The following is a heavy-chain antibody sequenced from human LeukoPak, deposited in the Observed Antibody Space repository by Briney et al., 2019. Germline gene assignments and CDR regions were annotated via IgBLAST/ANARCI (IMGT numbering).Heavy chain of an antibody. D-gene: IGHD2-15*01. V-gene: IGHV4-38-2*02. Sequence: SETLSLTCTVSGYSISSGYYWGWIRQPPGKGLEWIGRIYTSGSTNYNPSLKSRVTMSVDTSKNQFSLKLSSVTAADTAVYYCARDWSSWVGFDYWGQGTLVTVSS. CDR3: ARDWSSWVGFDY. CDR1: GYSISSGYY. J-gene: IGHJ4*02. CDR2: IYTSGST.